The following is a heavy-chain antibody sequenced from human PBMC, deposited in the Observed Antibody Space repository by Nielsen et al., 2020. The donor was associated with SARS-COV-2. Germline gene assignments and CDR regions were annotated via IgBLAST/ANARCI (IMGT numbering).Heavy chain of an antibody. CDR3: ARLDNWFDP. V-gene: IGHV4-39*01. Sequence: SETLSLTCTVSGGSISSSSYYWGWIRQPPGKGLEWIGSIYYSGSTYYNPSLKSRVTISVDTSKNQFSLKLSSVTAADTAVYYCARLDNWFDPWGQGTLVTVSS. CDR2: IYYSGST. CDR1: GGSISSSSYY. J-gene: IGHJ5*02.